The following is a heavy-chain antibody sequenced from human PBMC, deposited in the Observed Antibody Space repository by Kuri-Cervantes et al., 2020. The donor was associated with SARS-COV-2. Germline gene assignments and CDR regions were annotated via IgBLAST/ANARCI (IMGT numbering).Heavy chain of an antibody. V-gene: IGHV1-2*02. CDR3: ARVGFGDYEIDY. Sequence: ASVKVSCKASGYTFTGYYMHWVRQAPGQGLEWVGWINPNSGGTNYAQKFQGRVTMTRDTSINTAYMELSRLRSDDTAVYYRARVGFGDYEIDYWGQGTLVTVSS. J-gene: IGHJ4*02. CDR2: INPNSGGT. CDR1: GYTFTGYY. D-gene: IGHD4-17*01.